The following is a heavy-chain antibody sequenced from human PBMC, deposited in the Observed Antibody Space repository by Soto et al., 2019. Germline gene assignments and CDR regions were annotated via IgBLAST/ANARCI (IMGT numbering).Heavy chain of an antibody. D-gene: IGHD4-17*01. V-gene: IGHV3-48*01. CDR2: ISSSSSTI. CDR1: GFTFSSYS. CDR3: ARVGDDYGDYIPNYYGMDV. Sequence: SVGSLRLSCAASGFTFSSYSMNWVRQAPGKGLEWVSYISSSSSTIYYADSVKGRFTISRDNTKNSLYLQMNSLRAEDTAVYYCARVGDDYGDYIPNYYGMDVWGQGTTVTVSS. J-gene: IGHJ6*02.